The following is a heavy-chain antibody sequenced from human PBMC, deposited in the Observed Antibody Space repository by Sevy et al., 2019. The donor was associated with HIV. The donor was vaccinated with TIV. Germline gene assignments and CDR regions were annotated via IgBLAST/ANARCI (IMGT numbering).Heavy chain of an antibody. CDR1: GFTFSSYA. V-gene: IGHV3-30*04. CDR3: ASGPLWYDFWSGYYSNWFDP. J-gene: IGHJ5*02. CDR2: ISYDGSNK. D-gene: IGHD3-3*01. Sequence: GGSLRLSCAASGFTFSSYAMHWVRQAPGKGLEWVAVISYDGSNKYYADSVKGRFTISRDNSKNTLYLQMNSLRAEDTAVYYCASGPLWYDFWSGYYSNWFDPWGQGTLVTVSS.